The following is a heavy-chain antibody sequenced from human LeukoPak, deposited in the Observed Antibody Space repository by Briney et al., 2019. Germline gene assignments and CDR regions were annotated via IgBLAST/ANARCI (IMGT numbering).Heavy chain of an antibody. J-gene: IGHJ4*02. Sequence: PSETLSLTCTVSGGSISSSSYYWGWLRQPPGQGLEWIGSIYYSGSTYYNPSLNSRVAISVDTSKNQFSLKLSSVTAAYTAVYYCARLRWRYFDYWGQGTLVTVSS. V-gene: IGHV4-39*01. CDR1: GGSISSSSYY. D-gene: IGHD4-23*01. CDR3: ARLRWRYFDY. CDR2: IYYSGST.